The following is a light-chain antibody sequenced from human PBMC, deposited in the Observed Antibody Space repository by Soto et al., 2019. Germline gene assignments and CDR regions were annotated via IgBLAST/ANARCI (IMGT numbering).Light chain of an antibody. CDR3: CSYTTSSSLV. Sequence: QSALTQPASVSGSPGQSITISCTGTSSDVGGYDYVSWYQQHPGRAPQLMIYDVSHRPSGVSNRFSGSKSGNTDSLTISGLQAEDEADYYCCSYTTSSSLVFGGGTKLTVL. CDR1: SSDVGGYDY. J-gene: IGLJ3*02. V-gene: IGLV2-14*01. CDR2: DVS.